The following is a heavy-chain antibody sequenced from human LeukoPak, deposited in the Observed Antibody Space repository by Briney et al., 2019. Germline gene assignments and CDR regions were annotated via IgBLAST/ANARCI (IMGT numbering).Heavy chain of an antibody. J-gene: IGHJ4*02. V-gene: IGHV4-30-2*01. D-gene: IGHD4-17*01. CDR2: IYHSGST. Sequence: IYHSGSTYYNPSLKSRVTISLDRSKNQFSLKLSSVTAADTAVYYCARGPPFTVTTFYYFDFWGQGTLVTVSS. CDR3: ARGPPFTVTTFYYFDF.